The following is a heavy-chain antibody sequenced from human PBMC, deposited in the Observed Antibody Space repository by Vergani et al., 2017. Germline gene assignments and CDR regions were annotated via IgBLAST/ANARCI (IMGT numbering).Heavy chain of an antibody. CDR1: GFTFGDYA. Sequence: EVQLVESGGGLVKPGRSLRLSCTASGFTFGDYAMSWFRQAPGKGLEWVGFIRRKAYGGTTEYAASVKGRFTISRDDSKSIAYLQMNSLKTEDTAVYYCARDRNLILRFLEWFSAAMDVWGKGTTVTVSS. CDR3: ARDRNLILRFLEWFSAAMDV. J-gene: IGHJ6*03. D-gene: IGHD3-3*01. V-gene: IGHV3-49*05. CDR2: IRRKAYGGTT.